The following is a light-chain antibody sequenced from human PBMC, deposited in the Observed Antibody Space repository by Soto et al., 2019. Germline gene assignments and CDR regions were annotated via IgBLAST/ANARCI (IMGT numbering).Light chain of an antibody. V-gene: IGLV1-40*01. CDR1: SSNIGAGYD. CDR3: PSYDSSLSGSV. Sequence: QSVLTQPPSVSGAPGQRVTISCTGSSSNIGAGYDVHWYQQLPGTAPKLLIYGNSNRPSGVPDRFSGSKSGTSASLAITGFQAEDEADYYCPSYDSSLSGSVFGGGTKVTVL. CDR2: GNS. J-gene: IGLJ2*01.